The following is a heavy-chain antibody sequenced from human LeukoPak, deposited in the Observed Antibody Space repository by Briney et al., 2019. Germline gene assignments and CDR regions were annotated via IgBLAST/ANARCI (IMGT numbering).Heavy chain of an antibody. CDR3: ARSYEGAFDI. J-gene: IGHJ3*02. CDR1: GYSISSGYY. V-gene: IGHV4-38-2*01. D-gene: IGHD5-12*01. Sequence: SETLSLTCAVSGYSISSGYYWGWIRQPPGKGLEWIGSIYHSGSTYYNPSLKSRVTISVDTSKNQFSLKLSSVTAADTAVYYCARSYEGAFDIWGQGTMVTVSS. CDR2: IYHSGST.